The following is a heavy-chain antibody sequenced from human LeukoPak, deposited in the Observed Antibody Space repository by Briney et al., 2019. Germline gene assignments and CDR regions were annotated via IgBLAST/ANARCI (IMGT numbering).Heavy chain of an antibody. J-gene: IGHJ4*02. Sequence: PGGSLRLSCAASGFTFSSYGMSWVRQAPGKGLEWVSAISGSGGSTYYADSVKGRFTISRGNSKNTLYLQMNSLRAEDTAVYYCAKGPPSHGDYGSPKPYYFDYWGQGTLVTVSS. CDR1: GFTFSSYG. CDR3: AKGPPSHGDYGSPKPYYFDY. V-gene: IGHV3-23*01. CDR2: ISGSGGST. D-gene: IGHD4-17*01.